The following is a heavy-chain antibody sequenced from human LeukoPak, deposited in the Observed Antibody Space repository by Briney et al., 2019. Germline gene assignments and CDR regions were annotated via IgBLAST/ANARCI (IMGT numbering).Heavy chain of an antibody. Sequence: GASVKVSCKASGYTFTSYGISWVRQAPGQGLEWMGWISAYNGNTNYAQELQGRATMTTDTSTSTAYMELRSLRSDDTAVYYCARDWELVAAAGIFDYWGQGTLVTVSS. CDR1: GYTFTSYG. V-gene: IGHV1-18*01. D-gene: IGHD6-13*01. J-gene: IGHJ4*02. CDR3: ARDWELVAAAGIFDY. CDR2: ISAYNGNT.